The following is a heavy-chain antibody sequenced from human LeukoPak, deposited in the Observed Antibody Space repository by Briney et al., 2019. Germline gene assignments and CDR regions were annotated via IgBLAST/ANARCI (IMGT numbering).Heavy chain of an antibody. Sequence: GGSLRLSCAASGFTFSSYGMHWVRQAPGKGLEWVAVISYDGSNKYYADSVKGRFTISRDNSKNTLYLQMNSLRAEDTAVHYCAKGAVANDYWGQGTLVTVSS. CDR3: AKGAVANDY. J-gene: IGHJ4*02. CDR1: GFTFSSYG. CDR2: ISYDGSNK. D-gene: IGHD6-19*01. V-gene: IGHV3-30*18.